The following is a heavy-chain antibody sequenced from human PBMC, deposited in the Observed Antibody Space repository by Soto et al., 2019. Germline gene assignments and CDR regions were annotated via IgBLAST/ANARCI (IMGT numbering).Heavy chain of an antibody. CDR1: GYTFTSYG. CDR2: ISAYNGNT. D-gene: IGHD1-26*01. Sequence: QVQLVQSGAEVKKPGASVKVSCKASGYTFTSYGISWVRQAPGQGLEWMGWISAYNGNTNYAQKLQGRVTMTTDTPTSTAYMELRRWRCDDTAVNYCARSPNRYLMDVGAQGPTVPVSS. V-gene: IGHV1-18*01. J-gene: IGHJ6*02. CDR3: ARSPNRYLMDV.